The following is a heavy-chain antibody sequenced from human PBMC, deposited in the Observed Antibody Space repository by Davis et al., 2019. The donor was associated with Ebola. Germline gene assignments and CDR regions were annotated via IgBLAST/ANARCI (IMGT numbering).Heavy chain of an antibody. CDR2: IYSGGST. Sequence: GESLKISCAASGFTVSSNYMSWVRQAPGKGLEWVSVIYSGGSTYYADSVKGRFTISRDNSKNTLYLQMNSLRAEDTAVYYCARDVGQGDYFDYWGQGTLVTVSS. CDR3: ARDVGQGDYFDY. V-gene: IGHV3-53*01. D-gene: IGHD3-16*01. CDR1: GFTVSSNY. J-gene: IGHJ4*02.